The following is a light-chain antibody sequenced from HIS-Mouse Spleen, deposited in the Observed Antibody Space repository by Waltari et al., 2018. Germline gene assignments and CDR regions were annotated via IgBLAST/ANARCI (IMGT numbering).Light chain of an antibody. CDR3: AAWDDSLSGYV. V-gene: IGLV1-47*01. CDR1: RSNTGTTY. Sequence: QSVLTQPPAASGTPGQRVPISCSGSRSNTGTTYLHLYPQPPGTAPKLPTYRNNQRPSGVPDRFSGSKSGTSASLAISGLRSEDEADYYCAAWDDSLSGYVFGTGTKVTVL. CDR2: RNN. J-gene: IGLJ1*01.